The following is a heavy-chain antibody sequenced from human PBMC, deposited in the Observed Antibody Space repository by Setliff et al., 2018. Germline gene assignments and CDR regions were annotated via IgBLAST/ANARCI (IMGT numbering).Heavy chain of an antibody. CDR2: IDQGVSRI. CDR1: GFNFSSHW. V-gene: IGHV3-7*01. CDR3: AREDWNGLDI. Sequence: HPGVSLRLSCAASGFNFSSHWWSWVRQAPGNGLEWVANIDQGVSRIYYVDSVKGRFTISRDHARNSSYLQMNSLRAEDTAVYYCAREDWNGLDIWGKGTMVTVSS. J-gene: IGHJ3*02. D-gene: IGHD1-1*01.